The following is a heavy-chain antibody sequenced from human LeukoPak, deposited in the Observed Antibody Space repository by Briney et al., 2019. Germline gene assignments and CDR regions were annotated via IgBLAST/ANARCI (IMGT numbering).Heavy chain of an antibody. J-gene: IGHJ4*02. D-gene: IGHD1-1*01. Sequence: GGSLRLSCAASGFTFSTYWMSWVRQAPGKGLEWVASIKQDGNKKYYVDSVKGRFTIFRDNAENSLYLQMNSLRAEDTAVYYCARHGYYYFDYWGQGTLVTVSS. CDR1: GFTFSTYW. V-gene: IGHV3-7*01. CDR3: ARHGYYYFDY. CDR2: IKQDGNKK.